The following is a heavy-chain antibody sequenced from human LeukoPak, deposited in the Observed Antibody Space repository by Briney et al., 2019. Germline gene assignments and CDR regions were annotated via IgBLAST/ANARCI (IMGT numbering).Heavy chain of an antibody. Sequence: GGSLRLSCAASGFTFSSYGMHWVRQAPGKGLEWVAFIRYDGSNKYYADSVKGRFTISRDNSKNTLYLQMNSLRAEDTAVYYCAKESFRYDHVWGSYRSHFDYWGQGTLVTVSS. CDR2: IRYDGSNK. D-gene: IGHD3-16*02. CDR3: AKESFRYDHVWGSYRSHFDY. V-gene: IGHV3-30*02. CDR1: GFTFSSYG. J-gene: IGHJ4*02.